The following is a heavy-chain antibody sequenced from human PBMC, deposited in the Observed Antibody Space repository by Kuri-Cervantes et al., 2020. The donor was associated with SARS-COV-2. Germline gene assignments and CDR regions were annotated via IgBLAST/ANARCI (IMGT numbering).Heavy chain of an antibody. J-gene: IGHJ6*04. V-gene: IGHV4-34*01. CDR1: GFTFSSYA. CDR2: INHSGST. D-gene: IGHD5-18*01. Sequence: GSLRLSCAASGFTFSSYAMHWVRQPPGKGLEWIGEINHSGSTNYNPSLKSRVTISVDTSKNQFSLRLSSVTAADTAVYYCARGRRGYSYLAADVWGKGTTVTVSS. CDR3: ARGRRGYSYLAADV.